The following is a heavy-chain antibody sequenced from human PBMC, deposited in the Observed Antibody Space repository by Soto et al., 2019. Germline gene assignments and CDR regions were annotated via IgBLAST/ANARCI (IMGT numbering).Heavy chain of an antibody. CDR2: IIPIFGTA. J-gene: IGHJ3*02. Sequence: GASVKVSCKASGGTFSSYAISWVRQAPGQGLEWMGGIIPIFGTANYAQKFQGRVTITADESTSTAYMELSSLRSEDTAVYYCATADVYCSSTSCYRYAFDIWGQGTMVTVSS. V-gene: IGHV1-69*13. CDR3: ATADVYCSSTSCYRYAFDI. CDR1: GGTFSSYA. D-gene: IGHD2-2*01.